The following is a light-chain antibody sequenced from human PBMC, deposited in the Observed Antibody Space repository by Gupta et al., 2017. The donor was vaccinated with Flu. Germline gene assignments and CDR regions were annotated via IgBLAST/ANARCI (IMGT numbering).Light chain of an antibody. J-gene: IGKJ5*01. CDR1: HSISIW. V-gene: IGKV1-5*03. CDR3: QEENTSSLT. Sequence: VQMTQSPSTLSASVGDRVTITCRASHSISIWLAWYQQKPGKAPKLLISKASTVESGVPSRFSGSGSGTEFTLTISSRQPEDFANYYCQEENTSSLTFGQGTRMDIK. CDR2: KAS.